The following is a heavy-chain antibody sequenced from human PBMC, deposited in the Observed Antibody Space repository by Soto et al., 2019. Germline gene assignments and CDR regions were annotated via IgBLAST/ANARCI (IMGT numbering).Heavy chain of an antibody. CDR2: INAGNGNT. J-gene: IGHJ4*02. Sequence: QVQLVQSGAEEKKPGASVKVSCKASGYTFTSYAMHWVRQAPGQRLEWMGWINAGNGNTKYSQKFQGRVTITRDTHARTAYMERSSLRSEDTAVYYCARAWVVVTAPDYWGQGTLVTVSS. D-gene: IGHD2-21*02. CDR3: ARAWVVVTAPDY. V-gene: IGHV1-3*05. CDR1: GYTFTSYA.